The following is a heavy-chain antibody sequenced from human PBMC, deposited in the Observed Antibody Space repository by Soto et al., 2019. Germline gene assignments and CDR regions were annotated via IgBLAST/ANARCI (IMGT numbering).Heavy chain of an antibody. CDR2: IYYSGST. CDR3: ARVWPIAAAGTYYYYYYGMDV. CDR1: GGSISSYY. V-gene: IGHV4-59*01. D-gene: IGHD6-13*01. Sequence: SETLSLTCTVSGGSISSYYWSWIRQPPGKGMEWIGYIYYSGSTNYNPSLKSRVTISVDTSKNQFSLKLSSVTAADTAVYYCARVWPIAAAGTYYYYYYGMDVWGQGTTVTVSS. J-gene: IGHJ6*02.